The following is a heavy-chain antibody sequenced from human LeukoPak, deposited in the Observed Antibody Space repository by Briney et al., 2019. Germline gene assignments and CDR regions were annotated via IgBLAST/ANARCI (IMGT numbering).Heavy chain of an antibody. Sequence: GASVKVSCKASGYTFTGYYMHWVRQAPGQGLEWMGWINPNSGGTNYAQKFQGWVTMTRDTSISTAYMELSRLRSDDTAVYYCARDGFSGIAAAINSRFDIWGQGTMVTVSS. J-gene: IGHJ3*02. CDR2: INPNSGGT. CDR3: ARDGFSGIAAAINSRFDI. D-gene: IGHD6-13*01. V-gene: IGHV1-2*04. CDR1: GYTFTGYY.